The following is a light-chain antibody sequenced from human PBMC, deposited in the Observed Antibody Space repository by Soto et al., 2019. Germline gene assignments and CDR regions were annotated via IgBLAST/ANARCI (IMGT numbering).Light chain of an antibody. CDR3: QQRGNWPLT. CDR1: QTIGTY. CDR2: VAS. J-gene: IGKJ4*01. V-gene: IGKV3-11*01. Sequence: ETVLTQSPATLSLSPGERATLSCRARQTIGTYLIWYQQKPCQAPRLLIYVASSRATGIPARFSGSGSGTDFTLTISSLEPEDFAVYYCQQRGNWPLTFGGGTKVEI.